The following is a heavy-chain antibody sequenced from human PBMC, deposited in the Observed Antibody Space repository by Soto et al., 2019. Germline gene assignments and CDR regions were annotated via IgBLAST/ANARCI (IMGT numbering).Heavy chain of an antibody. J-gene: IGHJ4*02. CDR2: IWYDGSNK. CDR1: GFTFSSYC. D-gene: IGHD3-3*01. Sequence: GGSLRLSCAASGFTFSSYCMHWVRQAPGKGLEWVAVIWYDGSNKYYADSVKGRFTISRDNSKNTLYLQMNSLRAEDTAVYYCARERGYYEQFDYWGQGTLVTVSS. V-gene: IGHV3-33*01. CDR3: ARERGYYEQFDY.